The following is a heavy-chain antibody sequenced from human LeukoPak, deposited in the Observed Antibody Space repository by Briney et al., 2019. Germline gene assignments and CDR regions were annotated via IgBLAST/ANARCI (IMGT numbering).Heavy chain of an antibody. CDR1: GFTFSSYW. J-gene: IGHJ4*02. D-gene: IGHD4-17*01. Sequence: GGSLRLSCAASGFTFSSYWMHWVRQAPGKGLVWVSRINSDGSSTSYADSVKGRFTISRDNAKNTLYLQMNSLRAEDTAVYYCAGTTVTTVEPFDYWGQGTLVTVSS. CDR3: AGTTVTTVEPFDY. CDR2: INSDGSST. V-gene: IGHV3-74*01.